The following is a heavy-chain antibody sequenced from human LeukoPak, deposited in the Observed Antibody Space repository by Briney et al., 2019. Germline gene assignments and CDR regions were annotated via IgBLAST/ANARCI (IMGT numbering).Heavy chain of an antibody. Sequence: PGGSLRLSCAASGFTFSSYGMSWVRQAPGKGLEWVSAISGSGGSTYYADSVKGRFTISRDNSKNTLYLQMNSLRAEDTAVYYCAKDLDFDWSHSDYWGQGTLVTVSS. CDR3: AKDLDFDWSHSDY. J-gene: IGHJ4*02. CDR2: ISGSGGST. V-gene: IGHV3-23*01. D-gene: IGHD3-9*01. CDR1: GFTFSSYG.